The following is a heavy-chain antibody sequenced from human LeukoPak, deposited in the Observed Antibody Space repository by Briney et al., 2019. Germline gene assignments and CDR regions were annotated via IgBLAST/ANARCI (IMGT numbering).Heavy chain of an antibody. CDR2: ISSSSSYI. D-gene: IGHD2-15*01. V-gene: IGHV3-21*01. Sequence: GGSLRLSCAASGFTFSSYSMNWVRQAPGKGLEWVSSISSSSSYIYYADSVKGRFTISRDNAKNSLYLQMNSLRAEDTAVYYCARLPPLRGYCSGGSCASEAYYYYGMDVWGQGTTVTVSS. J-gene: IGHJ6*02. CDR3: ARLPPLRGYCSGGSCASEAYYYYGMDV. CDR1: GFTFSSYS.